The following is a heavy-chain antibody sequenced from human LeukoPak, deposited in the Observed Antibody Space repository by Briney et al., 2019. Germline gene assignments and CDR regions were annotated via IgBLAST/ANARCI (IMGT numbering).Heavy chain of an antibody. Sequence: WASVKVSCKASGYTFTGYYMHWVRQAPGQGLEWMGWINPNSGGTNYAQEFQGRVTMTRDTSISTAYMELSRLRSDDTAVYYCARAKKYCSSTSCYSGNWFDPWGQGTLVTVSS. CDR2: INPNSGGT. D-gene: IGHD2-2*01. J-gene: IGHJ5*02. CDR1: GYTFTGYY. CDR3: ARAKKYCSSTSCYSGNWFDP. V-gene: IGHV1-2*02.